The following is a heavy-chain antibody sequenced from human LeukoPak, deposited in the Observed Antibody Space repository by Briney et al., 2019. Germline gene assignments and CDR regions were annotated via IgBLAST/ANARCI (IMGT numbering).Heavy chain of an antibody. V-gene: IGHV3-23*01. J-gene: IGHJ6*02. CDR2: ISGSGGST. CDR1: GFTFSTYA. D-gene: IGHD6-13*01. Sequence: GGSLRLSCAASGFTFSTYAMNWVRQDPGKGLEWVSSISGSGGSTYYADSMKGRFTISRDNSKNTLYLQMNTLRAEDTAVYYCAAAGHYYYYGMDVWGQGTTVTVSS. CDR3: AAAGHYYYYGMDV.